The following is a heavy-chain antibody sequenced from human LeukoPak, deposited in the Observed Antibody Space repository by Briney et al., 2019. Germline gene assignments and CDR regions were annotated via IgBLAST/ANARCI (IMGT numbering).Heavy chain of an antibody. Sequence: SETLSLTCAAYGGTFSGYYWSWIRQPPGKGLEWIGEINHSGSNNYNPSLKSRVTISVDTSKIQFSLKLSSVTAADTAVYYCARAADYDYVWGSYRSYYYYYFMDVWRKGTTDTVS. CDR3: ARAADYDYVWGSYRSYYYYYFMDV. CDR2: INHSGSN. V-gene: IGHV4-34*01. J-gene: IGHJ6*03. CDR1: GGTFSGYY. D-gene: IGHD3-16*02.